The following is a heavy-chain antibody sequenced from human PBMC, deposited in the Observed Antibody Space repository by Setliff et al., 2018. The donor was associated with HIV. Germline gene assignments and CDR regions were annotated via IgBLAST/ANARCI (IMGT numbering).Heavy chain of an antibody. CDR1: GGSISSYY. CDR3: ARHSRYYDSSGYYYDLGGTFDY. J-gene: IGHJ4*02. V-gene: IGHV4-59*08. Sequence: SETLSLTCTVSGGSISSYYWSWIRQPPGKGLEWIGSIYYSGSTYYNPSLKSRVTISVDTSKNQFSLKLSSVTAADTAVYYCARHSRYYDSSGYYYDLGGTFDYWGQGTLVTVSS. D-gene: IGHD3-22*01. CDR2: IYYSGST.